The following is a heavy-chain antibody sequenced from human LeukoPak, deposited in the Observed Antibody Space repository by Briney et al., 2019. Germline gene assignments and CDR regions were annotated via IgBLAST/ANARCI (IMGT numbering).Heavy chain of an antibody. CDR1: GGSFSGHY. D-gene: IGHD2-15*01. CDR3: ARQECNGGSCYSRAIWFDP. CDR2: IYHTGTT. Sequence: SETLSLTCAVYGGSFSGHYWSWIRQPPGKGLEWIGSIYHTGTTYYSPSLKSRVTISVHTSKNQFSLKLSSVTAADTAVYYCARQECNGGSCYSRAIWFDPWGQGTLVTVSS. J-gene: IGHJ5*02. V-gene: IGHV4-34*01.